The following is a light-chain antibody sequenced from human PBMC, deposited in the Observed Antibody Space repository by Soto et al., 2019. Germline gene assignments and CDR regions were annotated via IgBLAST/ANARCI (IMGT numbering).Light chain of an antibody. Sequence: EIVMTQSPATLSVSPGERATLSCRASQSVSSNLAWYQQKPGQAPRLLIYGASSRATGIPDRFSGSGSGTDFTLTISRLEPEDFAVYYCQQYVTSPFTFGPGTKVDI. CDR2: GAS. CDR3: QQYVTSPFT. V-gene: IGKV3-20*01. CDR1: QSVSSN. J-gene: IGKJ3*01.